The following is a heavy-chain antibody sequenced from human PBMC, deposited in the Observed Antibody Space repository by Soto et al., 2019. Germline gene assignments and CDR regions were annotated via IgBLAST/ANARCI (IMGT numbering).Heavy chain of an antibody. CDR2: IYHSGST. J-gene: IGHJ4*02. CDR1: GGSISSGGYS. CDR3: ARSQYDILTGYSQIDY. V-gene: IGHV4-30-2*01. Sequence: SETLSLTCAVSGGSISSGGYSWSWIRQPPGKGLEWIGYIYHSGSTYYNPSLKSRVTISVDRSKNQFSLKLSSVTAADTAVYYCARSQYDILTGYSQIDYWGQGTLVTVS. D-gene: IGHD3-9*01.